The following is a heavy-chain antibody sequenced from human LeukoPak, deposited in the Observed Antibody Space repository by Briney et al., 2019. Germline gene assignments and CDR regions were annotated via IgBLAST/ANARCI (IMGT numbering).Heavy chain of an antibody. Sequence: PSETLSLTCAVYGGSFSGYYRSWIRQPPGKGLEWIGEINHSGSTNYNPSLKSRVTISVDTSKNQFSLKLSSVTAADTAVYYCARGVLGSGSYYRSRWFDPWGQGTLVTVSS. CDR3: ARGVLGSGSYYRSRWFDP. CDR2: INHSGST. J-gene: IGHJ5*02. V-gene: IGHV4-34*01. D-gene: IGHD1-26*01. CDR1: GGSFSGYY.